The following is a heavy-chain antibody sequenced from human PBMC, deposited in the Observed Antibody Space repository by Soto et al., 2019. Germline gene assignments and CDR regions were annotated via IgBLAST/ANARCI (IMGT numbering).Heavy chain of an antibody. D-gene: IGHD3-3*01. Sequence: GGSLRLSCAASGFTFSSYGMHWVRQAPGKGLEWVAVISYDGSNKYYADSVKGRFTISRDNSKNTLYLQMNCLRAEDTAVYYCAKSGYRVCPFCFDYWGQGTLVTVSS. CDR1: GFTFSSYG. J-gene: IGHJ4*02. V-gene: IGHV3-30*18. CDR2: ISYDGSNK. CDR3: AKSGYRVCPFCFDY.